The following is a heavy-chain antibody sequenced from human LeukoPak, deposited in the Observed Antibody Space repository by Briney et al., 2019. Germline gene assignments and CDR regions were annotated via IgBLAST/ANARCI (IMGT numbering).Heavy chain of an antibody. Sequence: GGSLRLSCAASGFTFSSYGMHWVRQAPGKGLEWVAFIRYDGSNKYYADSVKGRFTISRDNSKNTLYLQMNSLRAEDTAVYYCEKVARVPAANYYYYYMDVWGKGTTVTVSS. D-gene: IGHD2-2*01. CDR1: GFTFSSYG. J-gene: IGHJ6*03. CDR2: IRYDGSNK. V-gene: IGHV3-30*02. CDR3: EKVARVPAANYYYYYMDV.